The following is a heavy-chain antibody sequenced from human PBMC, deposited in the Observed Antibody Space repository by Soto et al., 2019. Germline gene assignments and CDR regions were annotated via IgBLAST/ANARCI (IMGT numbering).Heavy chain of an antibody. CDR3: ARDHPFIVATMSIDL. V-gene: IGHV1-18*01. Sequence: QVQLAQSGGEVKKLGASLKVSCKSSGYTFINHGISWVRQAPGQGLEWMGWISPYNGHTNSAQKFQDRMSMTTDTSTATAYMELRSPRTDDTAVYYCARDHPFIVATMSIDLWGQGTLVSVSS. CDR2: ISPYNGHT. CDR1: GYTFINHG. D-gene: IGHD5-12*01. J-gene: IGHJ4*02.